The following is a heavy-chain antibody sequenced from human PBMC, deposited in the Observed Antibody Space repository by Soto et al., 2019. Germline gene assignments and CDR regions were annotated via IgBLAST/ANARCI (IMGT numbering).Heavy chain of an antibody. J-gene: IGHJ3*02. CDR1: GYNLPQFW. D-gene: IGHD2-15*01. CDR3: AGHGEDPLSHAFDI. V-gene: IGHV5-51*01. CDR2: IYPEDSDS. Sequence: GASLKSSGTRSGYNLPQFWIASVRQMPGKGLEGMGVIYPEDSDSKYSPSFQGQVTISADKSITTVYLQWSSLRASDSAIYFRAGHGEDPLSHAFDIWRHGTPVTV.